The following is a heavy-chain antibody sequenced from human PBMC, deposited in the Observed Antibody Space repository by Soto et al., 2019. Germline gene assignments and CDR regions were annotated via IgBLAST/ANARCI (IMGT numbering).Heavy chain of an antibody. CDR1: GFTFTNAW. D-gene: IGHD1-7*01. Sequence: EVQLVESGGGLVTPGGSLRLSCEASGFTFTNAWMNWVRQAPGQGLEWVGRIRSNSDGGTTDYAAPVKGRFSISRDDSKNTLYLQMNSLKTEDTAVYYCSTTKAGTNTFGIWGQGTMVTVSS. CDR3: STTKAGTNTFGI. CDR2: IRSNSDGGTT. V-gene: IGHV3-15*07. J-gene: IGHJ3*02.